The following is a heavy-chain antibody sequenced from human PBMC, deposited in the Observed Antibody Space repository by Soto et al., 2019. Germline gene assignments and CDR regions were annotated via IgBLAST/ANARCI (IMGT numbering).Heavy chain of an antibody. CDR2: IYYSGST. CDR3: ARRREYCSGTSCSDLWFDP. D-gene: IGHD2-2*01. V-gene: IGHV4-59*12. J-gene: IGHJ5*02. Sequence: SETLSLTCTVSGGSISSYYWSWIRQHPGKGLEWIGYIYYSGSTNYNPSLKSRVTISVDTSKNQFSLKLSSVTAADTAVYYCARRREYCSGTSCSDLWFDPWGQGTLVTVSS. CDR1: GGSISSYY.